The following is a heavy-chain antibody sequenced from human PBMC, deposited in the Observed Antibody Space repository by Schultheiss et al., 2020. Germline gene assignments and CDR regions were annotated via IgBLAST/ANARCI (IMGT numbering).Heavy chain of an antibody. D-gene: IGHD2-2*01. Sequence: GGSLRLSCAASGFTFSSYWMTWVRQAPGKGLEWVANIKQDGSEKYYVDSVKGRFTISRDNSKNTLYLQMNSLRAEDTAVYYCAREGIVVVPAPKGLDPWGQGTLVTVSS. CDR2: IKQDGSEK. V-gene: IGHV3-7*03. J-gene: IGHJ5*02. CDR3: AREGIVVVPAPKGLDP. CDR1: GFTFSSYW.